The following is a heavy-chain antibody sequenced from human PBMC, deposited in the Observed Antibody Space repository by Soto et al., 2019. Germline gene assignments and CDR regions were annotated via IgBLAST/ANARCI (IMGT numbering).Heavy chain of an antibody. V-gene: IGHV1-2*04. CDR2: INPHSGAT. CDR3: ASSVTTDYGMDV. CDR1: GYIFSANY. D-gene: IGHD4-17*01. Sequence: ASVKVSCKASGYIFSANYIHWVRQAPGQGLEWLGWINPHSGATNYAQKFQGWVTMTRDTSISTAYMELSRLRSDDTAVYYCASSVTTDYGMDVWGQGTTVTVSS. J-gene: IGHJ6*02.